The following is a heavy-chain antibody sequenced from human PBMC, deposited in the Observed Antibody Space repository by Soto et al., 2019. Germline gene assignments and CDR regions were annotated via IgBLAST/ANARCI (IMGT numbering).Heavy chain of an antibody. CDR3: ARAGGLGAVAVDY. Sequence: SETLSLTCTVSGGSINTYNLFWAWVRQPPGKGLEWIASIHYGGNAYYSPSLTTRATISRDTSKNRVSLELRSVTAADTAVYYCARAGGLGAVAVDYWGQGTLVTVSS. V-gene: IGHV4-39*07. J-gene: IGHJ4*02. D-gene: IGHD6-19*01. CDR2: IHYGGNA. CDR1: GGSINTYNLF.